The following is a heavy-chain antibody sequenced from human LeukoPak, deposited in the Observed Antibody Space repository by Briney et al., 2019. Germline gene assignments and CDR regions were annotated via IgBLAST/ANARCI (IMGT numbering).Heavy chain of an antibody. J-gene: IGHJ4*02. CDR1: GFTFSHYG. Sequence: PGRSLRLSCAASGFTFSHYGMHWVRQAPGKGLEWVAVISYDGTNEFYADSVKGRFTISRDNSKNTLYLQMSSLRAVDTAVYYCARTYNIRYFDIWGQGTLVTVSS. CDR3: ARTYNIRYFDI. D-gene: IGHD3-9*01. CDR2: ISYDGTNE. V-gene: IGHV3-30*03.